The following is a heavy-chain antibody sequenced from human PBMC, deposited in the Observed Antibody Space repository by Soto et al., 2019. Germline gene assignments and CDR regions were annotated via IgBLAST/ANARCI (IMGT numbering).Heavy chain of an antibody. V-gene: IGHV3-30*03. CDR1: GFTFTSYG. Sequence: QAHLVESGGGVVQPGRSLRLSCAASGFTFTSYGMHWVRQAPGTRLEWVAVISYDGGLQHYADSVKGRFTISRDNSKNLVFLQMNSLRAGDTVVYYCVSDRGYGHASAPYSGGQGTLVSVSS. D-gene: IGHD5-18*01. CDR2: ISYDGGLQ. CDR3: VSDRGYGHASAPYS. J-gene: IGHJ5*01.